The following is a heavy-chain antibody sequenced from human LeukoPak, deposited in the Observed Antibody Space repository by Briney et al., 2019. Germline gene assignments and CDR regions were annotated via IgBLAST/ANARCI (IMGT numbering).Heavy chain of an antibody. CDR2: IKQDESEK. Sequence: GGSLRLSCTASGFTFGDYAMSWVRQAPGKGLEWVASIKQDESEKYYVDSVKGRFTTSRDNAKSSLYLQMNALRGEDTAVYYCARLVGDVTTWDCWGQGTLVTVSS. J-gene: IGHJ4*02. CDR3: ARLVGDVTTWDC. CDR1: GFTFGDYA. V-gene: IGHV3-7*03. D-gene: IGHD1-26*01.